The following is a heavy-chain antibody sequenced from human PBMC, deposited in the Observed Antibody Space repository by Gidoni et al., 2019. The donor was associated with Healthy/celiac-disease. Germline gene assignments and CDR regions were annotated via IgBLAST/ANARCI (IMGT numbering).Heavy chain of an antibody. CDR2: IYYSGST. Sequence: QVQLQESGPGLVKPSETLSLTCSVSGGSISGNYWSWIRQTPGKGLEWIGYIYYSGSTNYNPSLKSRVTISVDTSKNQFSLRLSSVTAADTAVYYCARGGTDAFDLWGQGTMVTVSS. D-gene: IGHD1-26*01. V-gene: IGHV4-59*01. CDR3: ARGGTDAFDL. J-gene: IGHJ3*01. CDR1: GGSISGNY.